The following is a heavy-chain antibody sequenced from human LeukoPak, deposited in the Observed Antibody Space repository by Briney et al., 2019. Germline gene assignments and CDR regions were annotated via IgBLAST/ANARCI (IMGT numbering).Heavy chain of an antibody. CDR2: IKSKTDGGTT. V-gene: IGHV3-15*01. CDR3: TTQFGPKSSTRSAGYYYYYMDV. CDR1: GFTFSNAW. D-gene: IGHD2-2*01. Sequence: GGSLRLSCAASGFTFSNAWMSWVRQAPGKGLEWVGRIKSKTDGGTTDYAAPVKGRFTISRDDSKNTLYLQMNSLKTEDTAVYYCTTQFGPKSSTRSAGYYYYYMDVWGKGTTVTVSS. J-gene: IGHJ6*03.